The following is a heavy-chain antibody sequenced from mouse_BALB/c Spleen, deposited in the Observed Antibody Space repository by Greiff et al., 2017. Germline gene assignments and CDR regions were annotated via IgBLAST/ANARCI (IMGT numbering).Heavy chain of an antibody. V-gene: IGHV5-12-2*01. J-gene: IGHJ2*01. Sequence: EVKLVESGGGLVQPGGSLKLSCAASGFTFSSYTMSWVRQTPEKRLEWVAYISNGGGSTYYPDTVKGRFTISRDNAKNTLYLQMSSLKSEDTAMYYCARHEDYDYDEKVGFDYWGQGTTLTVSS. CDR3: ARHEDYDYDEKVGFDY. CDR2: ISNGGGST. CDR1: GFTFSSYT. D-gene: IGHD2-4*01.